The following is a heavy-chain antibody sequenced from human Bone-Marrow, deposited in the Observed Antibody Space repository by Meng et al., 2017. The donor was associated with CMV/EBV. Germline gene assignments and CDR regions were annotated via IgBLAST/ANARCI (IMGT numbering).Heavy chain of an antibody. V-gene: IGHV4-59*02. CDR3: AREGIDYDILTGYRYYFDY. CDR2: IYSSGST. CDR1: GFTVSSNY. J-gene: IGHJ4*02. D-gene: IGHD3-9*01. Sequence: SQTLSLTCAASGFTVSSNYMSWIRQPPGKGLEWIGYIYSSGSTNYNPSLKSRVTISVDTSKNQFSLKLSSVTAADTAVYYCAREGIDYDILTGYRYYFDYWGQGTLVTVSS.